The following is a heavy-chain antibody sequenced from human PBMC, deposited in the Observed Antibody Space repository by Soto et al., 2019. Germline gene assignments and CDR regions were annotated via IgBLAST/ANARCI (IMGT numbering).Heavy chain of an antibody. D-gene: IGHD3-3*01. CDR2: INHSGST. Sequence: SETLSLTCAVYGGSFSGYYWSWIRQPPGKGLEWIGEINHSGSTNYNPSLKSRVTISVDTSKNQFSLKLSSVTAADTAVYYWARTRSIAHYDFWSGYQNWGQGTLVTVSS. CDR1: GGSFSGYY. V-gene: IGHV4-34*01. J-gene: IGHJ4*02. CDR3: ARTRSIAHYDFWSGYQN.